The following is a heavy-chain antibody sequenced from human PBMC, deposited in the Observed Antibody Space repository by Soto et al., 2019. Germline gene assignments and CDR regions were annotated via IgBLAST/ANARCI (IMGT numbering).Heavy chain of an antibody. V-gene: IGHV4-34*01. CDR3: AREKVYVDWLLYLARDAFDI. CDR1: GGSFSGYY. J-gene: IGHJ3*02. D-gene: IGHD3-9*01. CDR2: INHSGST. Sequence: PSETLSLTCAVYGGSFSGYYWSCIRQPPGKGLEGIVEINHSGSTNYNPSLKSRVTISVDTSKNQFSLKLSSVTAADTAVYYCAREKVYVDWLLYLARDAFDIWGQGTMVTVSS.